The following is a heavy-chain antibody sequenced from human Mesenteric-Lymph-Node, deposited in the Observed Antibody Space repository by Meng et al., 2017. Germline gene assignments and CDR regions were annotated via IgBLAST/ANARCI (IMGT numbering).Heavy chain of an antibody. Sequence: SVKVSCKASGGTFSSYAISWVRQAPGQGLEWMGGIIPIFGTANYAQKFQGRVTITADESTSTAYMELSSLRAEDTAVYYCARGRMTTVTFLDCWGQGTLVTVSS. V-gene: IGHV1-69*13. D-gene: IGHD4-17*01. CDR3: ARGRMTTVTFLDC. CDR1: GGTFSSYA. CDR2: IIPIFGTA. J-gene: IGHJ4*02.